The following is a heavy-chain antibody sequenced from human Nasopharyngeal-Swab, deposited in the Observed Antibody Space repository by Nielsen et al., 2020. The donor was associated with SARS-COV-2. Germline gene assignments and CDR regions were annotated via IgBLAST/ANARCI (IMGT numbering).Heavy chain of an antibody. J-gene: IGHJ6*02. CDR3: AKDRDSGDDSDDYYHYYGMDV. V-gene: IGHV3-23*01. CDR1: GFTFSSYA. D-gene: IGHD5-12*01. CDR2: ISGSDYRT. Sequence: GESLKISCAASGFTFSSYAISWVRQAPGKGLEWVSVISGSDYRTYYADSVKGRFTISRDNSKNTVSLQMNSLRAEDTAIYYCAKDRDSGDDSDDYYHYYGMDVWGQGTTVTVSS.